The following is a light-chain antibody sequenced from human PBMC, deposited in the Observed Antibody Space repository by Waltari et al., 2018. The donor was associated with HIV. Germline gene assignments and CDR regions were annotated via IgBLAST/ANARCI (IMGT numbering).Light chain of an antibody. V-gene: IGLV6-57*01. CDR1: RGSITRHY. CDR2: EDD. Sequence: NFMLTQPHSVSESPGKTVTISCTRTRGSITRHYVQWFQRRPGGSPTTVIYEDDQRPSGVPGRFSGSIDSSSNSTSLTISGLKPEDEADYYCQSSDRTNQVFGGGTKLTVL. CDR3: QSSDRTNQV. J-gene: IGLJ3*02.